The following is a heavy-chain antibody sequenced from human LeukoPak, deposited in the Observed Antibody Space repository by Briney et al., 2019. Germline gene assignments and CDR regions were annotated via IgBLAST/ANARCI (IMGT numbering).Heavy chain of an antibody. J-gene: IGHJ4*02. CDR1: GYTLTELS. CDR2: FDPEDGET. CDR3: ATDKRGITMVQGVMVHY. Sequence: VASVKVSCKFSGYTLTELSMHWVRQAPGKGLEWMGGFDPEDGETIYAQKFQGRVTMTEDTSTDTAYMELSSLRSEDTAVYYCATDKRGITMVQGVMVHYWGQGTLVTVSS. V-gene: IGHV1-24*01. D-gene: IGHD3-10*01.